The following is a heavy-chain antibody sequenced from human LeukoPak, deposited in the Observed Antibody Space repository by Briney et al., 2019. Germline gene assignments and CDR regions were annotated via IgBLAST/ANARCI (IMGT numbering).Heavy chain of an antibody. CDR2: ISAYNGNT. V-gene: IGHV1-18*04. J-gene: IGHJ5*02. Sequence: ASVKVSCKASGYTFTSYGISWVRQAPGQGLEWMGWISAYNGNTNYAQKPQGRVTMTTDTSTSTAYMELRSLRSDDTAVYYCARDSYDILTGYQDWFDPWGQGTLVTVSS. CDR3: ARDSYDILTGYQDWFDP. D-gene: IGHD3-9*01. CDR1: GYTFTSYG.